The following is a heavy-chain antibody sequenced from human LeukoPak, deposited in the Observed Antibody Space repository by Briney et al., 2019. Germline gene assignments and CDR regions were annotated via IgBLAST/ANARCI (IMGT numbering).Heavy chain of an antibody. Sequence: PGGSLRLSCAASGFTFSNYAMTWVRQAPGTGLEWVALIRQDGSDKYYVDSVKGRFTISRDYTKNSMFLQMNSLRVDDTAVYYCGRGAALNWNSGGIDYWGQGTLVTVSS. CDR1: GFTFSNYA. CDR3: GRGAALNWNSGGIDY. D-gene: IGHD1-1*01. V-gene: IGHV3-7*01. CDR2: IRQDGSDK. J-gene: IGHJ4*02.